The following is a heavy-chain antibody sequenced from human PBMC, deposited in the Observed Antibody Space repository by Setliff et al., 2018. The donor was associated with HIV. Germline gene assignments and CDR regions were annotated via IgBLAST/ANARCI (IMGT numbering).Heavy chain of an antibody. Sequence: SVKVSCKASGGTFSSYGISWVRQAPRQGLEWMGKIIPIFGTTDYAQKFQGRVTITVDKSTSTAYMELSSLRSEDTAVYYCASVPPGREAFDIWGQGTMVTVSS. CDR1: GGTFSSYG. V-gene: IGHV1-69*06. CDR2: IIPIFGTT. J-gene: IGHJ3*02. CDR3: ASVPPGREAFDI.